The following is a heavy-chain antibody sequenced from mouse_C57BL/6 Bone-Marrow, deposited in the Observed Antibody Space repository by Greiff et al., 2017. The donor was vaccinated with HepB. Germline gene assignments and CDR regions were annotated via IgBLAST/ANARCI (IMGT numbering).Heavy chain of an antibody. CDR1: GYTFTSYW. CDR3: AREGIYYGIPWFAY. CDR2: IDPSDSYT. Sequence: QVQLQQPGAELVRPGTSVKLSCKASGYTFTSYWMHWVKQRPGQGLEWIGVIDPSDSYTNYNQKFKGKATLTVDTSSSTAYMQLSSLTSEDSAVYYSAREGIYYGIPWFAYWGQGTLVTVSA. D-gene: IGHD2-1*01. V-gene: IGHV1-59*01. J-gene: IGHJ3*01.